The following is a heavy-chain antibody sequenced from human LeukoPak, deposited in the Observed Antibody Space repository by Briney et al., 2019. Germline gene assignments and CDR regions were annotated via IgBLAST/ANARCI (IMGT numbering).Heavy chain of an antibody. CDR2: IYYSGST. CDR3: ARHRRIGSSAYYYYGMDV. D-gene: IGHD6-6*01. Sequence: SETLSLTCTVSGGSISSSSYYWGWIRQPPGKGLEWIGSIYYSGSTYYNPSLKSRVTISVDTSKNQFSLKLSSVTAADAAVYYCARHRRIGSSAYYYYGMDVWGQGATVTVSS. V-gene: IGHV4-39*01. J-gene: IGHJ6*02. CDR1: GGSISSSSYY.